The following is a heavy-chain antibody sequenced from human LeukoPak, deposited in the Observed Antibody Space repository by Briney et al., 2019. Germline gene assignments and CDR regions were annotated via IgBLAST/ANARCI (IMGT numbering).Heavy chain of an antibody. D-gene: IGHD1-1*01. Sequence: GGSLRLSCAASGFTVSGNYMSWVRQAPGKGLEWVSVIYSGGSTYYADSVKGRFTISRDDAENTLYLQMNSLRAEDTAVYFCARGNAHAFDIWGQGTMVTVSS. V-gene: IGHV3-53*01. J-gene: IGHJ3*02. CDR2: IYSGGST. CDR1: GFTVSGNY. CDR3: ARGNAHAFDI.